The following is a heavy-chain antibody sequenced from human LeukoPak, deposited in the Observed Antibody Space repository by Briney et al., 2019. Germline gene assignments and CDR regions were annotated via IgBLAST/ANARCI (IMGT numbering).Heavy chain of an antibody. V-gene: IGHV3-7*01. D-gene: IGHD3-22*01. CDR1: GFTFSSYW. CDR3: ARDYYDSSGYSGGFDP. Sequence: PGGSLRLSCAASGFTFSSYWMSWVRQAPGKGLEWVANIKKDGSEKYYVDSVKGRFTISRDNSKNTLYLQMNSLRAEDTAVYYCARDYYDSSGYSGGFDPWGQGTLVTVSS. J-gene: IGHJ5*02. CDR2: IKKDGSEK.